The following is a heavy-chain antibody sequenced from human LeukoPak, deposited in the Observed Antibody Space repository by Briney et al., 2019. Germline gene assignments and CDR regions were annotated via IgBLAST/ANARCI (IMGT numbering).Heavy chain of an antibody. CDR3: VRGSPKAGTMTTLFGS. CDR1: GFTFSDYW. V-gene: IGHV3-74*01. J-gene: IGHJ4*02. D-gene: IGHD4-17*01. Sequence: PGGSLRLSCAVSGFTFSDYWMHWVRQTPTNGLVWVSRVNSDGSSTNYADSVKGRFIIFRDNAKNTLSLQMNSLRSEDTAVYYCVRGSPKAGTMTTLFGSWGQGTLVTVSS. CDR2: VNSDGSST.